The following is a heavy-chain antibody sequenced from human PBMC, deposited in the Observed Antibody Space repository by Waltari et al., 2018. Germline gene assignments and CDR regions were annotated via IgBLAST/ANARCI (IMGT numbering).Heavy chain of an antibody. D-gene: IGHD5-12*01. Sequence: QVQLQESGPGLVKPSETLSLTCTVSGGSISSYYWSWIRQPPGKGLEWIGYIYYSGSTNYNPSLKSRVTISVDTSKNQFSLKLSSVTAADTAVNYCARGAVATFDYWGQGTLVTVSS. J-gene: IGHJ4*02. CDR3: ARGAVATFDY. CDR2: IYYSGST. V-gene: IGHV4-59*01. CDR1: GGSISSYY.